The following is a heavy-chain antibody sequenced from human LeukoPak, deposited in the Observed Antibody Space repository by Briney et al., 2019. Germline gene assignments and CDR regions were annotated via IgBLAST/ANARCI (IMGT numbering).Heavy chain of an antibody. J-gene: IGHJ4*02. CDR3: AKDRIVATTRGYDY. CDR1: GFTFSTYA. D-gene: IGHD5-12*01. Sequence: PGRSLRLSCAASGFTFSTYAMHWVRQAPGKGLEWVAVISYDGSSKYYADSVKGRFTISRDNSKNTLYLQMNSLRAEDTAVYYCAKDRIVATTRGYDYWGQGTLVTVSS. CDR2: ISYDGSSK. V-gene: IGHV3-30*04.